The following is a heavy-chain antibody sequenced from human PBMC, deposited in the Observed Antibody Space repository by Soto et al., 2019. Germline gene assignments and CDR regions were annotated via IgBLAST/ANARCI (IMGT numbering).Heavy chain of an antibody. CDR2: ISYDGSNK. CDR1: GFTFSSYA. CDR3: ARAAYYYDSSGYYYIDY. J-gene: IGHJ4*02. D-gene: IGHD3-22*01. Sequence: GGSLRLSCAASGFTFSSYAMHWVRQAPGKGLEWVAVISYDGSNKYYADSVKGRFTISRDNSKNTLYLQMNSLRAEDTAVYYCARAAYYYDSSGYYYIDYWGQGTLVTVSS. V-gene: IGHV3-30-3*01.